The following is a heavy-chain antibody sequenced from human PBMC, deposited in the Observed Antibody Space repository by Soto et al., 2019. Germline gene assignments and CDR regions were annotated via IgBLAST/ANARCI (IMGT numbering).Heavy chain of an antibody. CDR3: ARARPAAIPHPGYYYGMDV. J-gene: IGHJ6*02. CDR2: INHSGST. Sequence: SETLSLTCTVYGGSFSGYYWSWIRQPPGKGLEWIGEINHSGSTNYNPSLKSRVTISVDTSKNQFSLKLSSVTAADTAVCYCARARPAAIPHPGYYYGMDVWGQGTTVTVSS. D-gene: IGHD2-2*02. V-gene: IGHV4-34*01. CDR1: GGSFSGYY.